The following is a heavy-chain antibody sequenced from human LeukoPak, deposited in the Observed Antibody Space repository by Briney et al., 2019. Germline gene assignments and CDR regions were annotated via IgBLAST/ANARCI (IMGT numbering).Heavy chain of an antibody. CDR2: IHYSGST. Sequence: SETLSLTCTVSGGSISSYYWTWIRQPPGKGLDWIGYIHYSGSTNYNLSLKGRVTISVDTSEIKFSLKLTSVTAADTAVYYCARGGLAGGFDIWGQGTMVTVSS. D-gene: IGHD6-19*01. CDR1: GGSISSYY. J-gene: IGHJ3*02. V-gene: IGHV4-59*01. CDR3: ARGGLAGGFDI.